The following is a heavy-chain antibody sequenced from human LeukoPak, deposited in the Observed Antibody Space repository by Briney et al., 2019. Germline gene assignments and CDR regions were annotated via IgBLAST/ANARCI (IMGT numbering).Heavy chain of an antibody. Sequence: SETLSLTCTVSGRFISSGGYYWSWIRQHPGKGLEWIGYIYYSGSTYYNPSLQSRVTISVDPSKNQLSLKVSSVTAADTAVYYCASSSGYGMDVWGKGTTVTVSS. CDR3: ASSSGYGMDV. CDR2: IYYSGST. CDR1: GRFISSGGYY. V-gene: IGHV4-31*03. D-gene: IGHD3-10*01. J-gene: IGHJ6*04.